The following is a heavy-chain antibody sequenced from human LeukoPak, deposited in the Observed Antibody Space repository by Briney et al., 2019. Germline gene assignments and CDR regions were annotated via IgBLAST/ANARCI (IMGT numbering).Heavy chain of an antibody. CDR2: IYYSGST. CDR1: GGSISSSSYY. J-gene: IGHJ4*02. V-gene: IGHV4-61*01. Sequence: SETLSLTCTVSGGSISSSSYYWRWIRQPPGKGLEWIGYIYYSGSTNYNPSLKSRVTISVDTSKNQFSLKLSSVTAADTAVYYCARAGIYYDSSGPYDYWGQGTLVTVSS. D-gene: IGHD3-22*01. CDR3: ARAGIYYDSSGPYDY.